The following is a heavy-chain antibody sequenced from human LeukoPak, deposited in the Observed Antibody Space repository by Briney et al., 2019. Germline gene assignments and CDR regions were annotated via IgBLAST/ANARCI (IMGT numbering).Heavy chain of an antibody. D-gene: IGHD2-2*01. Sequence: SGGSLRLSCAASGFTFSSYSMNWVRQAPGKGLEWVSSISGSSYYIYYADSVKGRFTISRDNAKNSLYLQMNRLRAEDTAVYYRPRTPTVSVGYCSSFSCQADYWGQGTLVTVSS. J-gene: IGHJ4*02. CDR3: PRTPTVSVGYCSSFSCQADY. CDR2: ISGSSYYI. CDR1: GFTFSSYS. V-gene: IGHV3-21*01.